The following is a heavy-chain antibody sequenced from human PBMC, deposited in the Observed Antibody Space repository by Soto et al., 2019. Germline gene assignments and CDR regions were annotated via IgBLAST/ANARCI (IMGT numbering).Heavy chain of an antibody. CDR1: GYTLTELS. D-gene: IGHD1-26*01. CDR2: FDPEDGET. Sequence: ASVKVSCKVSGYTLTELSMHWVRQAPGKGLEWMGGFDPEDGETIYAQKFQGRVTMTEDTSTDTAYMELSSLRSEDTAVYYCETDRPYGAPDAFDIWGEGTMVTDSS. J-gene: IGHJ3*02. V-gene: IGHV1-24*01. CDR3: ETDRPYGAPDAFDI.